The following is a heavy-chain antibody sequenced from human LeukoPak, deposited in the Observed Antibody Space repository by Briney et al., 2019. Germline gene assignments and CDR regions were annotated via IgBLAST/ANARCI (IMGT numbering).Heavy chain of an antibody. D-gene: IGHD2-2*01. Sequence: GGALRLSCAGSGFTFCSYTLSWGRQAPGKGRGWVSSICSNGGSTYYADPVKGQFTISRDNSKNTLYLKVNSLRADDTAVYYCAKTPHCSDTSCPFDYWGQGTLVTVSS. CDR2: ICSNGGST. CDR3: AKTPHCSDTSCPFDY. V-gene: IGHV3-23*01. J-gene: IGHJ4*02. CDR1: GFTFCSYT.